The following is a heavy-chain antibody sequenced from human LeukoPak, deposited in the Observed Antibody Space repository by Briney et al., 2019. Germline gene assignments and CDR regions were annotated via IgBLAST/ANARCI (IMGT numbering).Heavy chain of an antibody. V-gene: IGHV1-2*02. CDR2: INPKIGGT. CDR3: AREIGSGSFLDN. Sequence: ASVKVSCKASGYTFAGYYMHWVRQAPGQGLEWMGWINPKIGGTNYAQKFQGRVTMTRDTSISTAYMELSRLRSDDTAVYYCAREIGSGSFLDNWGQGTLVTVSS. J-gene: IGHJ4*02. D-gene: IGHD3-10*01. CDR1: GYTFAGYY.